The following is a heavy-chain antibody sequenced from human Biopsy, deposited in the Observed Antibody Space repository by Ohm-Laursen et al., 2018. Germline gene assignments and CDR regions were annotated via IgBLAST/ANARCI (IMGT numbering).Heavy chain of an antibody. CDR3: ARGDGYNCNNGWFDP. CDR1: GGTLSSPA. V-gene: IGHV1-69*13. Sequence: ASVKVSCKAFGGTLSSPAITWVRQAPGHGLGWMGGIIGIFLTAHYAQKFHVRVSITADEFISTAYMELSSLRSEDTAVYYCARGDGYNCNNGWFDPWGQGTLVTVSS. J-gene: IGHJ5*02. D-gene: IGHD5-24*01. CDR2: IIGIFLTA.